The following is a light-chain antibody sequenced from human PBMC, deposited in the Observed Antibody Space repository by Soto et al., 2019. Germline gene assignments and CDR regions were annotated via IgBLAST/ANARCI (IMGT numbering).Light chain of an antibody. CDR3: QQYNNRPPPIT. V-gene: IGKV3-15*01. Sequence: EIVMTQSPATLCVSPGERATLSCRASQGIGSNLAWYQQKPGQPPRLLIYGASTRATDIPARFSGSGSGTEFTLTISSLQSEDFAVYYCQQYNNRPPPITFGQGTRLEI. J-gene: IGKJ5*01. CDR1: QGIGSN. CDR2: GAS.